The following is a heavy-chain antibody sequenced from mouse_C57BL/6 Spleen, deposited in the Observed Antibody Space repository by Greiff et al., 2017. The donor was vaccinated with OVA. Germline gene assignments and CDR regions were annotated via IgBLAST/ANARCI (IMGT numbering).Heavy chain of an antibody. D-gene: IGHD1-1*01. CDR3: ARKGFIEGNYFDY. CDR2: IHPNSGST. Sequence: VKLQQPGAELVKPGASVKLSCKASGYTFTSYWMHWVQQRPGQGLEWIGMIHPNSGSTNYNAKFKSKATLTVDKSSSTAYMQLSSLTSDDSAVYYCARKGFIEGNYFDYWGQGTTLTVSS. V-gene: IGHV1-64*01. J-gene: IGHJ2*01. CDR1: GYTFTSYW.